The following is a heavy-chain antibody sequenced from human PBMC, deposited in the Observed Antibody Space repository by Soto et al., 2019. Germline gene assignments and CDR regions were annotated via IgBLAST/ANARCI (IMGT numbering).Heavy chain of an antibody. V-gene: IGHV3-30*18. CDR2: ISYDGSNK. Sequence: QVQLVESGGGVVQPGSSLRLSCAASGFTFSSYGMHWVRQAPGKGLEWVAVISYDGSNKYDADSVKCRFTIARDNSKNTLYLQMNSLRAEDTAVYYCAKDSSSSWYLDWGAFDIWGQGTMVTVSS. D-gene: IGHD6-13*01. CDR3: AKDSSSSWYLDWGAFDI. CDR1: GFTFSSYG. J-gene: IGHJ3*02.